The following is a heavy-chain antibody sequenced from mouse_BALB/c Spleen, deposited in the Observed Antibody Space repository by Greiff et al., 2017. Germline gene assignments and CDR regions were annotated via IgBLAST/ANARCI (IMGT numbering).Heavy chain of an antibody. CDR2: ISYDGSN. CDR1: GYSITSGYY. J-gene: IGHJ4*01. V-gene: IGHV3-6*02. D-gene: IGHD2-2*01. Sequence: EVKLQESGPGLVKPSQSLSLTCSVTGYSITSGYYWNWIRQFPGNKLEWMGYISYDGSNNYNPSLKNRISITRDTSKNQFFLKLNSVTTEDTATYYCARDKGYGYGYAMDYWGQGTSVTVSS. CDR3: ARDKGYGYGYAMDY.